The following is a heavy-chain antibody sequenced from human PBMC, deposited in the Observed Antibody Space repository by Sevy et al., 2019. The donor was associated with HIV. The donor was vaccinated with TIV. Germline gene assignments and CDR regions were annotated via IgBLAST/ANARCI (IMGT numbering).Heavy chain of an antibody. CDR3: ARGGHLYYGMDV. CDR2: ISPSSSTI. J-gene: IGHJ6*02. D-gene: IGHD3-16*01. CDR1: GFTFRTYN. Sequence: GGSLRLSCAASGFTFRTYNMNWVRQAPGKGLEWLSYISPSSSTIHYADSVKVRFTISRDNPKSSLYLQMNSLRAGDTAVYYCARGGHLYYGMDVWGQGTTVTVSS. V-gene: IGHV3-48*01.